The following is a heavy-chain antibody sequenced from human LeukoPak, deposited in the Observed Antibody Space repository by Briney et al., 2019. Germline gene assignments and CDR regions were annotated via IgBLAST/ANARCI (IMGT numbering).Heavy chain of an antibody. CDR3: ARRVQGGFYFDY. D-gene: IGHD3-16*01. CDR2: IYGSGST. V-gene: IGHV3-53*01. J-gene: IGHJ4*02. CDR1: GFTVGSKY. Sequence: GGSLRLSCAASGFTVGSKYMTWVRQAPGKGLEWVSVIYGSGSTDYADSVKGRFTISRDNSKNTLYLQMNSLRAEDTAVYYCARRVQGGFYFDYWGQGTLVTVSS.